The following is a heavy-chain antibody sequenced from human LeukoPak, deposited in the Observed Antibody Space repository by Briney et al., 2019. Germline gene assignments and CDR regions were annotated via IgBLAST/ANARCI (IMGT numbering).Heavy chain of an antibody. CDR2: GGDRGGT. D-gene: IGHD1-26*01. Sequence: SETLSLTCAVYGASLHGHYWSWIRQSPGKGLEWIGEGGDRGGTKFNPSLKGRVSISADPSKNQFSLNLYSMTAADTAVYHCAMNGQSGFSFDPWGQGTLVTVSS. V-gene: IGHV4-34*01. J-gene: IGHJ5*02. CDR3: AMNGQSGFSFDP. CDR1: GASLHGHY.